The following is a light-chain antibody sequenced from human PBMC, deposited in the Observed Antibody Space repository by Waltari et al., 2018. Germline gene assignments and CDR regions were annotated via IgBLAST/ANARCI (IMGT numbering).Light chain of an antibody. CDR1: QSFSRA. CDR2: DAS. V-gene: IGKV3-20*01. J-gene: IGKJ1*01. CDR3: QHYVRLPVT. Sequence: EIVLTQSPGPLSLSPGERATLSCRASQSFSRALAWYQQKPGQAPRLLIYDASTMAIGIPDRFSGGGSGTDFSLTISRLEPEDFAVYYCQHYVRLPVTFGQGTTVEIK.